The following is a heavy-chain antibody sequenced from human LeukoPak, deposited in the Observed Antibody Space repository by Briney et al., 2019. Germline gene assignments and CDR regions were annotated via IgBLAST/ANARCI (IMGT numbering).Heavy chain of an antibody. J-gene: IGHJ4*02. Sequence: SGTLSLTCAASGGSISSSNWWSWVRQPPGKGLEWIGEIYHSGSTNYNPSLKSRVTISVDTSKNQFSLKLSSVTAADTAVYYCARESKLFFGETRWGQGTLVTVSS. CDR1: GGSISSSNW. CDR3: ARESKLFFGETR. D-gene: IGHD3-10*01. CDR2: IYHSGST. V-gene: IGHV4-4*02.